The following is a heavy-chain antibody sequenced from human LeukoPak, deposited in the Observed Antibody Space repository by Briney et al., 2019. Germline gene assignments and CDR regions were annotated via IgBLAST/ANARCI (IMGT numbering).Heavy chain of an antibody. CDR1: GGSISSYY. CDR3: ARGGAAAGLHVGY. J-gene: IGHJ4*02. D-gene: IGHD6-13*01. Sequence: TSETLSLTCTVSGGSISSYYWSWLRQPPGKGLEWVGYIYYSGSTNYNPSLKSRVTISVDTSKNQFSLKLSSVTAADTAVYYCARGGAAAGLHVGYWGQGTLVTVSS. CDR2: IYYSGST. V-gene: IGHV4-59*08.